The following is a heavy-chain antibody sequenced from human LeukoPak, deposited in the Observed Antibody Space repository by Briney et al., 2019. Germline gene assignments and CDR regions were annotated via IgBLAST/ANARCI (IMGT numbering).Heavy chain of an antibody. Sequence: PSETLSLTCTVSGGSISSSSYYWGWIRQPPGKGLEWIGSMYYSGSTYYNPSLKSRVTISVDTSKNQFSLKLSSVTAADTAILYCARHQNGDFVDYWGQGTLVSVSS. D-gene: IGHD4-17*01. CDR2: MYYSGST. V-gene: IGHV4-39*01. CDR3: ARHQNGDFVDY. CDR1: GGSISSSSYY. J-gene: IGHJ4*02.